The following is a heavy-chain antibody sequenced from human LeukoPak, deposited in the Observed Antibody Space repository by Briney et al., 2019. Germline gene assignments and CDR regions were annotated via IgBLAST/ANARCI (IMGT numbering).Heavy chain of an antibody. J-gene: IGHJ4*02. D-gene: IGHD1-26*01. CDR2: INPNSGGP. Sequence: ASVKVSCKASGYTFTGYHMHWVREAPGQGLEWMGRINPNSGGPNYAPKFQCRVTMTRDTSISTAYMELSRLRSDDTAVYYCSRVPLGYSGSYELVYLGQGTLVTDSS. CDR1: GYTFTGYH. CDR3: SRVPLGYSGSYELVY. V-gene: IGHV1-2*06.